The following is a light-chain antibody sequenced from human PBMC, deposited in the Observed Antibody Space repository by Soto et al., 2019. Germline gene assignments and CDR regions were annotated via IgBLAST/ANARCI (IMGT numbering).Light chain of an antibody. CDR3: QQYEHLPT. CDR2: DAS. Sequence: DIQMTQSPSSLSASVGDRVTITCQASQNINNYLNWYQQKPGIAPKLLIYDASNLEAGVPARFRGSGSGTDFTFTISRLQAEDIATYYWQQYEHLPTFGQGTRLEIK. CDR1: QNINNY. V-gene: IGKV1-33*01. J-gene: IGKJ5*01.